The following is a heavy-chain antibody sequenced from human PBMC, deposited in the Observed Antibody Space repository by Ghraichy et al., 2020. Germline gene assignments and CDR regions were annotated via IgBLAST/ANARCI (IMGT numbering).Heavy chain of an antibody. D-gene: IGHD1-1*01. Sequence: SETLSLTCTVSGDFSSNSGHSWGWIRQPPGKGLEWIGTIFYSGTAYYNPSLKSRVTMSLDTSENHFSLDVSSVTAADTAVYYCARDNDLARFDYWGQGTLVTVSS. CDR1: GDFSSNSGHS. CDR3: ARDNDLARFDY. J-gene: IGHJ4*02. V-gene: IGHV4-39*07. CDR2: IFYSGTA.